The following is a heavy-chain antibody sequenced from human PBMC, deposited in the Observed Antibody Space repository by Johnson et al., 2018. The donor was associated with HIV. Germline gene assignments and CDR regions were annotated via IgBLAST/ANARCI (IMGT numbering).Heavy chain of an antibody. CDR2: LKSKTDGGTT. Sequence: VQLVESGGGLVKPGGSLRLSCAVSGFTFTDAWMTWVRQAPGKGLEWVGHLKSKTDGGTTDYAAPVTGRFTIPRDDSKNTLYLQMNSLRAEATGVYYCAKAYCPGCDAFDIWDQGTMVTVSS. V-gene: IGHV3-15*01. CDR1: GFTFTDAW. J-gene: IGHJ3*02. CDR3: AKAYCPGCDAFDI. D-gene: IGHD2-21*01.